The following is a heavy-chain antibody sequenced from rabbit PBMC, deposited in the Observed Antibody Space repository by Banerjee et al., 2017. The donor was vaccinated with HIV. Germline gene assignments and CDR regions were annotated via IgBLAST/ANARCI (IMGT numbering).Heavy chain of an antibody. V-gene: IGHV1S45*01. CDR3: AIVLSYYYDLDL. J-gene: IGHJ6*01. CDR2: IYAGNSGAS. CDR1: GFSFRSGYD. Sequence: QQQLEESGGGLVKPGGTLTLTCKASGFSFRSGYDMCWVRQAPGKGLEWIACIYAGNSGASYYASWSKGRFSIAKTSSTTLTLQMTSLTASDTASYFCAIVLSYYYDLDLCGQWTLVSVS.